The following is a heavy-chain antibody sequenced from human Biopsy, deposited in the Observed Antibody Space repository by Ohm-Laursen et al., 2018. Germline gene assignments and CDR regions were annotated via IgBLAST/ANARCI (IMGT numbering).Heavy chain of an antibody. CDR2: FAPENGKT. Sequence: EASVKVSCKVSGYTLNELSMHWVRQVPGKGLEWMGGFAPENGKTVYAQNFQARVSLTEDTSTDTAYMELRSLRSEDTAVYYCAADINVWNVNYWGQGTLVIVSS. D-gene: IGHD1-1*01. CDR3: AADINVWNVNY. V-gene: IGHV1-24*01. J-gene: IGHJ4*02. CDR1: GYTLNELS.